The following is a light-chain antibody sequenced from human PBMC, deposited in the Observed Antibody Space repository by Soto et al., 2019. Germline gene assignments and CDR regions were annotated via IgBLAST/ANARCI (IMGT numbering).Light chain of an antibody. CDR1: QSVSSY. J-gene: IGKJ4*01. V-gene: IGKV3-11*01. CDR2: DAS. Sequence: EIVLTQSPATLSLYTGERATLSCRASQSVSSYLAWYQQKPGQAPRLLIYDASNRATGIPARFSGSGSGTDFTLTISSLEPEDFAVYYCQQRSNWPLTFGGGT. CDR3: QQRSNWPLT.